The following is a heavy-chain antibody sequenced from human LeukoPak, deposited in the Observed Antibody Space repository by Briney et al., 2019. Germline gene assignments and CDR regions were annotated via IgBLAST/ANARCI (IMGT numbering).Heavy chain of an antibody. D-gene: IGHD5-18*01. CDR3: AKDKYSPFDY. CDR1: GFTFSRYG. Sequence: GGSLRLSCAASGFTFSRYGMHWVRQAPGKGLAWMTFIRYDGSFKYYADSVKGRFTISRDNSKNTLYLQMNSLRAEDTAMYYCAKDKYSPFDYWGQGTLVTVSS. J-gene: IGHJ4*02. CDR2: IRYDGSFK. V-gene: IGHV3-30*02.